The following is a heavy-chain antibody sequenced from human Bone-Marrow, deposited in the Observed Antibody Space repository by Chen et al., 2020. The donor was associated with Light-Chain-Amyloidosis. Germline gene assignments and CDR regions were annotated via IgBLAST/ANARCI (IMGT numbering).Heavy chain of an antibody. V-gene: IGHV4-39*01. D-gene: IGHD3-3*01. Sequence: QLQLQESGPGLVEPSETLSLTCTVSGRSISSLSYFWGWIRRPPGKGLEWIGSVHYSGTTSYNPSLKSRVTISLDTSRNQFSLNLRSVTAADTAVYYCARRTWSGSTFDPWGQGTLVTVSS. CDR2: VHYSGTT. J-gene: IGHJ5*02. CDR3: ARRTWSGSTFDP. CDR1: GRSISSLSYF.